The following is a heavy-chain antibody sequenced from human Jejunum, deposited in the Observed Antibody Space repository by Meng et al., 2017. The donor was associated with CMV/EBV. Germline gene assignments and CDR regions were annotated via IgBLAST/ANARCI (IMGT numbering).Heavy chain of an antibody. Sequence: FSSYWMSWVRQAPGKGLEWVANIKEDVSEIYSLGSVKGRFTISRDNAKNSLYLQMNSLRAEDTAVYYCARMYCSTISCYTDAFDIWGQGTRVTVSS. CDR3: ARMYCSTISCYTDAFDI. CDR1: FSSYW. D-gene: IGHD2-2*02. V-gene: IGHV3-7*01. CDR2: IKEDVSEI. J-gene: IGHJ3*02.